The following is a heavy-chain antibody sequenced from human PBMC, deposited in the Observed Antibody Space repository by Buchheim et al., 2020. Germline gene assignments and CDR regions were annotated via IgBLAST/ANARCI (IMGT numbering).Heavy chain of an antibody. J-gene: IGHJ6*02. V-gene: IGHV1-2*04. CDR2: INPNSGGT. Sequence: QVQLVQSGAEVKKPGASVKVSCKASGYTFTGYYMHWVRQAPGQGLEWMGWINPNSGGTNYAQKFQGWVTMTRDKSIRPAYMELSRLRSDDTAVYYCARVMTPAFGGYGMDVWGQGTT. CDR1: GYTFTGYY. CDR3: ARVMTPAFGGYGMDV. D-gene: IGHD3-22*01.